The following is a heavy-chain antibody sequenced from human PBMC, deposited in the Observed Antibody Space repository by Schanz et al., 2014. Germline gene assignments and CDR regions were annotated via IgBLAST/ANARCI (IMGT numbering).Heavy chain of an antibody. D-gene: IGHD2-15*01. CDR2: ISNDGSIK. CDR3: ARDRGYCSGGSCLTFDY. Sequence: QVQLLQFGGGVVQPGRSLRLSCVASGFTFSSYAMHWVRQAPGKGLEWVALISNDGSIKYYADSVEGRFTISRDNSRNTLYLQMNTLRAEDTAVYYCARDRGYCSGGSCLTFDYWGQGTLVTVSS. J-gene: IGHJ4*02. CDR1: GFTFSSYA. V-gene: IGHV3-30*19.